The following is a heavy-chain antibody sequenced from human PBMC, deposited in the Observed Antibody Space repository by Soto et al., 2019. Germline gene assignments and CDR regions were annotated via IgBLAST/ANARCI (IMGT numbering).Heavy chain of an antibody. Sequence: SSETLSLTCAVSGYSISSGYYWGWIRQPPGKGLEWIGSIYHSGSTYYNPSLKSRVTISVDTSKNQFSLKLSSVTAADTAVYYCARDGYYDSSGTTFDYWGQGTLVTVSS. CDR2: IYHSGST. J-gene: IGHJ4*02. V-gene: IGHV4-38-2*02. CDR1: GYSISSGYY. CDR3: ARDGYYDSSGTTFDY. D-gene: IGHD3-22*01.